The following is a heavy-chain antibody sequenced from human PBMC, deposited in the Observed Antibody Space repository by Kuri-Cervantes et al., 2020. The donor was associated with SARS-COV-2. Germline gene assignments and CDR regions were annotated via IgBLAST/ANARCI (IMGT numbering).Heavy chain of an antibody. J-gene: IGHJ5*02. CDR1: GFTFSSYA. Sequence: GGSLRLSCAASGFTFSSYAMSWVRQAPGKGLEWVSAISGSGGSTNYADSVKGRFTISRDNAKNSLYLQMNSLRAEDTAVYYCARDDLRGGFDPWGQGTLVTVSS. CDR3: ARDDLRGGFDP. CDR2: ISGSGGST. V-gene: IGHV3-23*01. D-gene: IGHD3-10*01.